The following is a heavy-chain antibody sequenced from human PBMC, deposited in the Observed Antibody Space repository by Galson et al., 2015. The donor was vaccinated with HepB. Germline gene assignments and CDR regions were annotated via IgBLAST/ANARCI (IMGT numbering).Heavy chain of an antibody. Sequence: SVKVSCKASGGTFSSYAISWVRQTPGQGLEWMGGIIPIFGTANYAQKFQGRVTITADESTSTAYMELSSLRSEDTAVYYCARGNTGGYSYGLPSFDYWGQGTLVTVSS. J-gene: IGHJ4*02. V-gene: IGHV1-69*13. D-gene: IGHD5-18*01. CDR1: GGTFSSYA. CDR2: IIPIFGTA. CDR3: ARGNTGGYSYGLPSFDY.